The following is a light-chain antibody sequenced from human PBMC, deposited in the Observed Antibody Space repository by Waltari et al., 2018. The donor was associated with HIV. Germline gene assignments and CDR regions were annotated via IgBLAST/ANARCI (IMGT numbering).Light chain of an antibody. J-gene: IGKJ5*01. CDR1: QRISSY. CDR3: QQSYSTPRIT. V-gene: IGKV1-39*01. CDR2: AAS. Sequence: DIQLTQSPSSLSASVGDRVTMTSRASQRISSYLNWYQQKPGKAPKLLIDAASSLQSGVPSGFSGSGSGTDFTLTISSLQPEDFATYYCQQSYSTPRITFGQGTRLEIK.